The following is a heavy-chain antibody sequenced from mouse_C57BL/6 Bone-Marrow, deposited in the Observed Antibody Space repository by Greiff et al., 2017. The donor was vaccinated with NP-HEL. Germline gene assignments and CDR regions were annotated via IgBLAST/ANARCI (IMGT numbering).Heavy chain of an antibody. CDR2: INSDGGST. CDR1: EYEFPSHD. D-gene: IGHD2-2*01. V-gene: IGHV5-2*01. J-gene: IGHJ3*01. CDR3: ARLDYGYFWLAY. Sequence: EVKVVESGGGLVQPGESLKLSCESNEYEFPSHDMSWVRKTPEKRLELVAAINSDGGSTYYPDTMERRFIISRDNTKKTLYLQMSRLKSEDTALYYCARLDYGYFWLAYWGQGTLVTVSA.